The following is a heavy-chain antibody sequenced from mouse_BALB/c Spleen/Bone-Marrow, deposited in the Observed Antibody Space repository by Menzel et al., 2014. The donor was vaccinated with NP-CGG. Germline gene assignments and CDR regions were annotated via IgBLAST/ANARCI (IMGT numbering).Heavy chain of an antibody. CDR1: GFTFNTYA. CDR2: IRSKSNNYAT. J-gene: IGHJ4*01. D-gene: IGHD2-1*01. CDR3: VRHGYFGNYYYALDY. Sequence: VTLMESGGGLVQPKVSLKLSCAASGFTFNTYAMNWVRQAPGKGLEWVARIRSKSNNYATYYADSVKDRFTISRDDSQNMLYLQMNNLKTEDTAMYYCVRHGYFGNYYYALDYWGQGTSVTV. V-gene: IGHV10-1*02.